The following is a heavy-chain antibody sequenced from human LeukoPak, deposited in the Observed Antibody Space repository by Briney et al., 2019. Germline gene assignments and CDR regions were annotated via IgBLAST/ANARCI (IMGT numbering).Heavy chain of an antibody. CDR3: ARRWRDGSLDY. CDR2: IDPDDSYI. D-gene: IGHD5-24*01. V-gene: IGHV5-10-1*01. J-gene: IGHJ4*02. CDR1: GYSFTTNW. Sequence: GESLRISCMGSGYSFTTNWISWVRQMSGKGLEWMGNIDPDDSYINYSPSFQGHVTLSSDKSITTAYLQWSSLKASDTAIYYCARRWRDGSLDYWGQGTLVTVSS.